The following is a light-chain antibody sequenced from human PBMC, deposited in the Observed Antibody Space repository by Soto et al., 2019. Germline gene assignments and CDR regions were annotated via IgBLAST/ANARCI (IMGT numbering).Light chain of an antibody. V-gene: IGLV2-23*01. J-gene: IGLJ1*01. CDR2: EGI. Sequence: QSALTQPASVSGSPGQSITISCTGTSSTVGGFNVVSWYQRHPGKAPKVIIYEGIKRPSGVSNRFSGSNSGSTASLTISGLQAEDEADYYCCSYVGATTYVFGTGTKVTVL. CDR1: SSTVGGFNV. CDR3: CSYVGATTYV.